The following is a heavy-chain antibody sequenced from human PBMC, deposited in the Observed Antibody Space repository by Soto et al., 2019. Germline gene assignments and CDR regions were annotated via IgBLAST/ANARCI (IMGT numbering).Heavy chain of an antibody. CDR2: INPNSGGT. CDR1: GYTFTGYY. Sequence: GASVKVSCKASGYTFTGYYMHWVRQAPGQVLEWMGLINPNSGGTNYAQKFQGRVTITRDTSISTAYMELSRLRSDDTAVYYCARDPDVLRFLEWLSHGAFDIWGQGTMVTVSS. V-gene: IGHV1-2*02. CDR3: ARDPDVLRFLEWLSHGAFDI. J-gene: IGHJ3*02. D-gene: IGHD3-3*01.